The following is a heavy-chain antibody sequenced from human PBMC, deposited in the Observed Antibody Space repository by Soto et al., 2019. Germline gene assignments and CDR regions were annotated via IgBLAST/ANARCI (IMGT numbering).Heavy chain of an antibody. CDR3: PTGMGNYFAH. J-gene: IGHJ4*02. CDR1: DSTLIIAW. CDR2: VKSKRDGGTT. D-gene: IGHD1-26*01. Sequence: EVQLVESGGGLVQPGGPLRLSCVASDSTLIIAWMNWVRQAPGKGLEWVGHVKSKRDGGTTNYAAPVKGRFTISRDDSKNTVSLQMNSLKPEDPAVYYCPTGMGNYFAHWGQGALVTVSS. V-gene: IGHV3-15*07.